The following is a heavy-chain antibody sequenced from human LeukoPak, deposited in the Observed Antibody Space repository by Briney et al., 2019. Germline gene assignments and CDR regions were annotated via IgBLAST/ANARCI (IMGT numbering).Heavy chain of an antibody. CDR2: ISHDVKTT. CDR1: GFSFSDSV. CDR3: VKEAYYGWGSSPTFYFDY. D-gene: IGHD3-10*01. J-gene: IGHJ4*02. V-gene: IGHV3-30*04. Sequence: GKSLRLSCVASGFSFSDSVIHWVRQAPGKGLEWVAVISHDVKTTYYADSAKGRFTISRDNSRNTVFLQMNRLRPEDTAVYYCVKEAYYGWGSSPTFYFDYWGQGTLVTVSS.